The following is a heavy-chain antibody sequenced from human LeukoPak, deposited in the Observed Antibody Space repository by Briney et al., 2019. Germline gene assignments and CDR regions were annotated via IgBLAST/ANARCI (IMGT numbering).Heavy chain of an antibody. Sequence: PGGSLRLSCAASGFTFSSYEMNWVRRAPGKGLEWVSYISSSGSTIYYAYSVKGRFTISRDSAKNSLYLQMNSLRAEDTAVYYCARVVLRRYFDYWGQGTLVTVSS. V-gene: IGHV3-48*03. J-gene: IGHJ4*02. D-gene: IGHD2-15*01. CDR1: GFTFSSYE. CDR2: ISSSGSTI. CDR3: ARVVLRRYFDY.